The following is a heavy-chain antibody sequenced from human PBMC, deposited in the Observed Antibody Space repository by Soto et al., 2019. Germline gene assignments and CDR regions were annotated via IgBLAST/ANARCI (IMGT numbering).Heavy chain of an antibody. Sequence: QVQLVQSGAEVKKPGASVKVSCKASGYTFTSYAMHWVRQAPGQRLEWMGWINAGNGNTKYSQKFQGRVTITRDTSASTAYMKLSSLRSEDTAVYYCARDLMVTGWFDPWGQGTLVTVSS. D-gene: IGHD5-18*01. CDR2: INAGNGNT. J-gene: IGHJ5*02. CDR3: ARDLMVTGWFDP. V-gene: IGHV1-3*01. CDR1: GYTFTSYA.